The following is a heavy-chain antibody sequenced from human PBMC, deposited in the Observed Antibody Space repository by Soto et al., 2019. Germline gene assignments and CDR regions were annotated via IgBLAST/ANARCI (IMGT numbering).Heavy chain of an antibody. CDR1: GFSLSTSDVG. V-gene: IGHV2-5*02. J-gene: IGHJ4*02. Sequence: SGPTLANPTQTLTLTCTFSGFSLSTSDVGVGWIRQPPGKSLEWLAVIYWDDDKRYRPSLKSRLTITKDTSKNQVVLTMTNMDPVDTATYYCAHTKCSRSAFDYWGQGTLVTVSS. D-gene: IGHD6-6*01. CDR3: AHTKCSRSAFDY. CDR2: IYWDDDK.